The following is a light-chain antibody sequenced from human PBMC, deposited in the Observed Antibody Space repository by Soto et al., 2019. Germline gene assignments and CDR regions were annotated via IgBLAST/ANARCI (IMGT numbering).Light chain of an antibody. V-gene: IGKV1-5*01. CDR3: QQFNTYWT. J-gene: IGKJ1*01. CDR2: DAS. Sequence: QMPQSPSTLSASGGDRVTITCRASQSISTWLAWYQQKPGKAPKLLIYDASTLESGVPSRFSGSGSGTDFTLTITSLQPDDFATYFCQQFNTYWTFGQGTKVDIK. CDR1: QSISTW.